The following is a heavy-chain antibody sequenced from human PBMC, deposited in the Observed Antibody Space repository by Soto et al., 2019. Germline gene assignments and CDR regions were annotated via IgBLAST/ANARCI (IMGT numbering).Heavy chain of an antibody. CDR1: GFTFSSYG. J-gene: IGHJ6*02. CDR2: ISYDGSNK. Sequence: GGSLRLSCAASGFTFSSYGMHWVRQAPGKGLEWVAVISYDGSNKYYADSVKGRFTISRDNSKNTLYLQMNSLRAEDTAVYYCAKDRRSSWKNYYYGMDVWGQGSTDTGSS. D-gene: IGHD6-13*01. V-gene: IGHV3-30*18. CDR3: AKDRRSSWKNYYYGMDV.